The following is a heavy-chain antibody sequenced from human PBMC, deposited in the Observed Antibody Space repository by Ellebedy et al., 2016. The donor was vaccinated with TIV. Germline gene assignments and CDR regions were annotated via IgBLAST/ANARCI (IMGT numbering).Heavy chain of an antibody. Sequence: SVKVSCXASGGTFSSYAISWVRQAPGQGLEWMGGIIPIFGTANYAQKFQGRVTITADESTSTAYMELSSLRSEDTAVYYCARSGESEDSYGYRDFDYWGQGTLVTVSS. D-gene: IGHD5-18*01. CDR2: IIPIFGTA. CDR1: GGTFSSYA. J-gene: IGHJ4*02. V-gene: IGHV1-69*13. CDR3: ARSGESEDSYGYRDFDY.